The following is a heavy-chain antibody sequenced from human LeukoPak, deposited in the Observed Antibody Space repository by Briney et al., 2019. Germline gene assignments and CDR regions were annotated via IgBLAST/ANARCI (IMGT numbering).Heavy chain of an antibody. Sequence: GGSLRLSCAASGFTFSSYWMHWVRQAPGKGLVWVSRINSDGSSTSYADSVKGRFTISRDNAKNTLYLQMNSLRAEDTAVYYCARRGHSYVKQYYHYMDAWGKGTTVTVSS. V-gene: IGHV3-74*01. CDR2: INSDGSST. CDR1: GFTFSSYW. CDR3: ARRGHSYVKQYYHYMDA. J-gene: IGHJ6*03. D-gene: IGHD5-18*01.